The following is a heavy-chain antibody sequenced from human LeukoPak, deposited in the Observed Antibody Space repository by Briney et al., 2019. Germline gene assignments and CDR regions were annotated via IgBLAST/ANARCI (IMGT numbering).Heavy chain of an antibody. J-gene: IGHJ3*02. D-gene: IGHD4-17*01. CDR3: ARNDYGDGDAFDI. Sequence: VASVRVSCKASGYTFTSYDINWVRQATGQGLEWMGWINPNSGNTGYAQRFQGRVTMTGSTSISTAYMELTSLRSEDTAVYYCARNDYGDGDAFDIWGQGTMVTVSP. CDR1: GYTFTSYD. CDR2: INPNSGNT. V-gene: IGHV1-8*01.